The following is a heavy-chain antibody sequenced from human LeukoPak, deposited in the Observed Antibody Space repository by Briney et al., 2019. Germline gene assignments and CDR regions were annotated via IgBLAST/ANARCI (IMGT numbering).Heavy chain of an antibody. CDR1: GFTVSSNY. CDR2: ISSSSSYI. J-gene: IGHJ6*04. CDR3: ARDDSSSWAMDV. V-gene: IGHV3-21*01. Sequence: GGSLRLSCAASGFTVSSNYMSWVRQAPGKGLEWVSSISSSSSYIYYADSVKGRFTISRDNAKNSLYLQMNSLRAEDTAVYYCARDDSSSWAMDVWGKGTTVTISS. D-gene: IGHD6-13*01.